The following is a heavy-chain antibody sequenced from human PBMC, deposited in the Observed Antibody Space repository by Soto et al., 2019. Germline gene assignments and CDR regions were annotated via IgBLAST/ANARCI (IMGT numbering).Heavy chain of an antibody. J-gene: IGHJ4*02. CDR2: ISAFNGNT. CDR3: ARKKGVVSSGYVY. D-gene: IGHD6-19*01. V-gene: IGHV1-18*01. CDR1: GYTFTSYG. Sequence: QVQLVQSGAEVKKTGASVKVSCKASGYTFTSYGLIWVRQAPGQGLEWMGWISAFNGNTYYVQKLQGRVTMTTDTSTSKAYMELRSLRSDDTAVYYCARKKGVVSSGYVYWGQGTLVNVSS.